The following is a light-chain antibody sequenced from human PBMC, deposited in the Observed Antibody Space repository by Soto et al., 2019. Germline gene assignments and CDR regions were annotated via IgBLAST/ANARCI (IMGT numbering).Light chain of an antibody. CDR1: QGIGPW. Sequence: DRQMTQSPSTLYGSVGCRVTVPGRASQGIGPWLAWYQQKPGRAPKLMIDDAFNLQSGVPSRVSGSGAGTDVTLPITRLQPEDSATDCGQQANSFPLTFGGGTKVDIK. CDR3: QQANSFPLT. CDR2: DAF. V-gene: IGKV1-12*01. J-gene: IGKJ4*01.